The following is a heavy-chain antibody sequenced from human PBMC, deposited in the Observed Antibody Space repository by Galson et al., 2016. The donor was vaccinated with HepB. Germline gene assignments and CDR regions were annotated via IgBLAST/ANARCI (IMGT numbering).Heavy chain of an antibody. CDR3: ARDGLGTVAAASALGN. CDR2: VHQDGGEK. V-gene: IGHV3-7*01. Sequence: SLRLSCAASGFTFSYYWMSWVRQAPGKGLEWVANVHQDGGEKYYVDSVKGRFTISRDNAKNSLYLQMNSMRAEDTAVYYCARDGLGTVAAASALGNWGQGTLVTVSS. CDR1: GFTFSYYW. J-gene: IGHJ4*02. D-gene: IGHD6-25*01.